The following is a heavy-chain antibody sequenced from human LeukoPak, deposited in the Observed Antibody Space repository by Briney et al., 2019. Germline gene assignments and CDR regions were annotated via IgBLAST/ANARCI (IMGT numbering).Heavy chain of an antibody. CDR2: IVVGSGNT. CDR1: GFTFTSSA. D-gene: IGHD2-2*01. CDR3: AAAGYCSSTSCSPYYYYGMDV. J-gene: IGHJ6*02. Sequence: SVKVSCKASGFTFTSSAMQWVRQARGQRLEWIGWIVVGSGNTNYAQKFQERVTITRDMSTSTAYMELSSLRSEDTAVYYCAAAGYCSSTSCSPYYYYGMDVWGQGNPGHRLL. V-gene: IGHV1-58*02.